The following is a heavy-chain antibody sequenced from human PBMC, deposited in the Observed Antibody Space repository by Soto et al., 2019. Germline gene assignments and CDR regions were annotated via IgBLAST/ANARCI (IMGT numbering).Heavy chain of an antibody. V-gene: IGHV4-30-4*01. CDR2: IYYSGST. J-gene: IGHJ4*02. Sequence: SDTLSLTCTLSGASITSGDSYWIWIRQPPGKGLEWIAYIYYSGSTYYNPSLKSRVTISVDTSKNQFSLKLSSVTAADTAVYYCARSRGYYPDYWGQGTLVT. CDR1: GASITSGDSY. D-gene: IGHD5-12*01. CDR3: ARSRGYYPDY.